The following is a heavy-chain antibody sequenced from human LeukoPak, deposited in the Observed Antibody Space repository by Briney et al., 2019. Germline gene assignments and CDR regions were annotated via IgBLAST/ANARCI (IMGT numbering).Heavy chain of an antibody. CDR3: AREMGNTWNAPIDY. J-gene: IGHJ4*02. D-gene: IGHD1-1*01. CDR2: VSDSGSTK. V-gene: IGHV3-11*01. CDR1: GIIFSDYY. Sequence: PGGSLRLSCAASGIIFSDYYMSWIRQAPGKGLEWISYVSDSGSTKYYADSVKGRFTISRDNDKNSLLLQMDSLRVEDTAIYYCAREMGNTWNAPIDYWGQGILVTVSS.